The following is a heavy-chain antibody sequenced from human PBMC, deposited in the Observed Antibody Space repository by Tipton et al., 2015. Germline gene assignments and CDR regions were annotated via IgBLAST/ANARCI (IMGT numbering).Heavy chain of an antibody. V-gene: IGHV4-4*02. J-gene: IGHJ4*02. CDR2: IHHGGST. Sequence: TLSLTCIVSGDSISSYYWSWVRQPPGKGLEWIGEIHHGGSTNYNPSLKSRVTMSVDTSKNQFSLHLSSVTAADTAVYYCAREVWYNDSTGYDYWGQGTLVTVSS. CDR1: GDSISSYY. D-gene: IGHD3-22*01. CDR3: AREVWYNDSTGYDY.